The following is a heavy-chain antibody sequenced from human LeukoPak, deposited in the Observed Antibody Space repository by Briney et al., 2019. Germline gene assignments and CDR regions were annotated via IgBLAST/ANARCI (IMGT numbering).Heavy chain of an antibody. V-gene: IGHV3-21*04. CDR3: ARDYYDISGYFRPVSSSFDY. D-gene: IGHD3-22*01. J-gene: IGHJ4*02. Sequence: GGSLRLSCAASGFTFSSYSMNWVRQAPGKGLEWVSSISRSSSYIYYADSVKGRFTISRDKAKNSLYLQMNSLRAEDTAVYYCARDYYDISGYFRPVSSSFDYWGQGTLVTVSS. CDR1: GFTFSSYS. CDR2: ISRSSSYI.